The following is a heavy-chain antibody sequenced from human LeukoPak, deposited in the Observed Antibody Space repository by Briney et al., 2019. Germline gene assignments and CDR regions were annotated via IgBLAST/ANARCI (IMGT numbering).Heavy chain of an antibody. D-gene: IGHD2-8*01. CDR1: VHPFSSSW. CDR3: VRSVDY. CDR2: IKQDESQN. Sequence: GGSLRLSCAASVHPFSSSWKNCVRQAQGKGREWVAKIKQDESQNYYVHFVRGRFTISRDNAKNSLYLQMNSLRAEDTAVYYCVRSVDYWGQGTLVTVSS. V-gene: IGHV3-7*01. J-gene: IGHJ4*02.